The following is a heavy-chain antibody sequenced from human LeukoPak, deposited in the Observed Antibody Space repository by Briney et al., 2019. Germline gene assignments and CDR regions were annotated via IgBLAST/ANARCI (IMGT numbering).Heavy chain of an antibody. CDR3: ARDRRQREYCSGGSCYSGRYFDY. Sequence: GGSLRLSCAASGFTFSSYSMNWVRQAPGKGLEWVSSISSSSSYIYYADSVKGRFTISRDNAKDSLYLQMNSLRAEDTAVYYCARDRRQREYCSGGSCYSGRYFDYWGQGTLVTVSS. CDR1: GFTFSSYS. CDR2: ISSSSSYI. V-gene: IGHV3-21*01. J-gene: IGHJ4*02. D-gene: IGHD2-15*01.